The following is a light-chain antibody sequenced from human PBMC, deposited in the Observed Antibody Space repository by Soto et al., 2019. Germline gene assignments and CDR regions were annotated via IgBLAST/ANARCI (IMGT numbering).Light chain of an antibody. V-gene: IGKV1-39*01. CDR2: SAS. CDR3: QQIYSTLSFT. CDR1: ESISRH. J-gene: IGKJ5*01. Sequence: DIQMTQSPSSLSASVGDRVTITCRASESISRHLNWYQQKPGKAPKLLIYSASSLQNGVPSRFSGSGSGTDFTLTISNLQPEDFATYYCQQIYSTLSFTFGQGTRLEIK.